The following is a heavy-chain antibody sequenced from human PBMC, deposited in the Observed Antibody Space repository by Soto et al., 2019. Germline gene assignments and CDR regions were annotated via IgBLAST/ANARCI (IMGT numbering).Heavy chain of an antibody. CDR3: AHLMITYGGVIADDAFDV. Sequence: QITLKESGPTLVEPTQTLTLTCTFSGFSLTTRQVGVGWIRQPPGQALEWLAVIYWDNDKRYSPSLERRLAITKDPSKNQVVLTMTNMDPMDTATYYCAHLMITYGGVIADDAFDVWGQGTMVTVSS. D-gene: IGHD3-16*02. CDR1: GFSLTTRQVG. J-gene: IGHJ3*01. V-gene: IGHV2-5*02. CDR2: IYWDNDK.